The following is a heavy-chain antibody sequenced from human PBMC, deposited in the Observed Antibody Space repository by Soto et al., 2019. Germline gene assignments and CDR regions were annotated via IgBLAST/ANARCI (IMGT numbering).Heavy chain of an antibody. CDR2: MNPNSGNT. CDR3: ARGTRRWDIVLMAYSSGWYSLSGYYNYGIDV. V-gene: IGHV1-8*01. CDR1: GYTFTSYD. D-gene: IGHD2-8*01. J-gene: IGHJ6*02. Sequence: ASVKVSCKASGYTFTSYDINWVRQATGQGLEWMGWMNPNSGNTGYAQKFQGRVTITRNTSISTAYMELSSLRSEDTAVYYCARGTRRWDIVLMAYSSGWYSLSGYYNYGIDVWGQGTTVTVSS.